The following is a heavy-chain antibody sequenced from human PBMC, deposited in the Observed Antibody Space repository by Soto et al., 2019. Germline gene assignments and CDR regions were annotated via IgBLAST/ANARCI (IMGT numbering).Heavy chain of an antibody. V-gene: IGHV3-20*01. J-gene: IGHJ6*03. CDR3: AISNCISTSCYAYYYYYYMDV. CDR2: INWNGGST. Sequence: PGGSLRLSCAASGFTFDDYGMSWVRQAPGKGLEWVSGINWNGGSTGYADSVKGRFTISRDNAKNSLYLQMNSLRAEDTALYHYAISNCISTSCYAYYYYYYMDVWGKGTTVTVSS. D-gene: IGHD2-2*01. CDR1: GFTFDDYG.